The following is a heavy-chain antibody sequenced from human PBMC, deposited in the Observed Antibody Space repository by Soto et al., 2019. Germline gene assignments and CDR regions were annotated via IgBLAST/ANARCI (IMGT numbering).Heavy chain of an antibody. D-gene: IGHD3-3*01. CDR1: GFTFSTSS. Sequence: EVQLVESGGCLGQPGGSLRLSCVVSGFTFSTSSMNWVRQAPGKGLEWVSYISSSSNTIYADSVKGRFTISRDNAKNSLYLQMNSLRYEDTAEYYCARVIWSGYLTSDYWGQGTLVTVSS. V-gene: IGHV3-48*02. CDR3: ARVIWSGYLTSDY. J-gene: IGHJ4*02. CDR2: ISSSSNTI.